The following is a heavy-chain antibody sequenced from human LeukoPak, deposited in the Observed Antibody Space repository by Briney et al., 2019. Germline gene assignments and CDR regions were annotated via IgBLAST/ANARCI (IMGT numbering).Heavy chain of an antibody. D-gene: IGHD5-12*01. J-gene: IGHJ4*02. CDR2: ISSSGSTI. CDR3: ARDLHRSPYSGYVGC. CDR1: GFIFSSYS. Sequence: PGGSLRLSCAASGFIFSSYSMSWVRQAPGKGLEWVSYISSSGSTIHYADPVKGRFTISRDNAKKSLYLQMNSLRVEDTAVYYCARDLHRSPYSGYVGCWGQGTLVTVSS. V-gene: IGHV3-48*01.